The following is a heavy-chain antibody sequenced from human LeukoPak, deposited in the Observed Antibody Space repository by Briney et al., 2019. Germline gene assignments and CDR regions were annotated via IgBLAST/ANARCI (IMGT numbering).Heavy chain of an antibody. CDR1: GYTFTSYY. D-gene: IGHD2-15*01. CDR2: INPSGGST. Sequence: ASVKVSCKASGYTFTSYYMHWVRQAPGQGLEWMGIINPSGGSTSYAQKFQGRVTVTRDTSTSTVYMELSSLRSEDTAVYYCAREYCSGGSCGWFDPWGQGTLVTVSS. J-gene: IGHJ5*02. V-gene: IGHV1-46*01. CDR3: AREYCSGGSCGWFDP.